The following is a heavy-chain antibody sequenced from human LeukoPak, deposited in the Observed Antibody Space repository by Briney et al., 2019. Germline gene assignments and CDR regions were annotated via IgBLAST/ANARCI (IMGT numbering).Heavy chain of an antibody. Sequence: SETLSLTCSVSVRSISSYYWRWIRQPAGKGLEWIVRIYSSGSTNYTPSLESRVTMSVATSKNQCSLKLSSVTAADTAVYYCARIYGVAFDIWGQGTMVTVSS. J-gene: IGHJ3*02. CDR3: ARIYGVAFDI. D-gene: IGHD4-17*01. V-gene: IGHV4-4*07. CDR2: IYSSGST. CDR1: VRSISSYY.